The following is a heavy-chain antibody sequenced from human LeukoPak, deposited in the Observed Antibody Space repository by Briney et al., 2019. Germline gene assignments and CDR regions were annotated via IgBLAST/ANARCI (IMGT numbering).Heavy chain of an antibody. J-gene: IGHJ4*02. D-gene: IGHD1-1*01. CDR2: ISGSGGST. Sequence: GGSLRLSCAASGFTFSSYAMSWVRQAPGKGLEWVSDISGSGGSTYYADSVRGRFTISRDNSKNTLYLQMNSLRAEDTAVYYCAKRRTTSGGNLDYWGQGTLVTVSS. V-gene: IGHV3-23*01. CDR1: GFTFSSYA. CDR3: AKRRTTSGGNLDY.